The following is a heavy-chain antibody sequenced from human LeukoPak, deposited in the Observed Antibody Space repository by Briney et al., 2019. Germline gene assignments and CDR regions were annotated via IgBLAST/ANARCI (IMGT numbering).Heavy chain of an antibody. D-gene: IGHD3-22*01. CDR1: GGSISSASYY. J-gene: IGHJ4*02. V-gene: IGHV4-39*01. Sequence: PSETLSPTCTVSGGSISSASYYWVWIRQPPGKGLEWIGSIYYSGSTYYNPSLKSRVTISVDASKNQFSLKLSSVTAADTAVYYCARHADSSGYSPFDYWGQGTLVTVSS. CDR2: IYYSGST. CDR3: ARHADSSGYSPFDY.